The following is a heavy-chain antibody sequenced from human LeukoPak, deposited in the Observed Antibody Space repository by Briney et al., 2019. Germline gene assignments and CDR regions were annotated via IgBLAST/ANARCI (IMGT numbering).Heavy chain of an antibody. Sequence: PGGSLRLSCAASGFTFSSYGMHWVRQAPGKGLEWVAVISYDGSNKYYADSVKGRFTISRDNSKNTLYLQMNSLRAEDTAVYYCATYYDSSGYPNFDYWGQGTLVTVSS. D-gene: IGHD3-22*01. CDR3: ATYYDSSGYPNFDY. CDR2: ISYDGSNK. J-gene: IGHJ4*02. V-gene: IGHV3-30*03. CDR1: GFTFSSYG.